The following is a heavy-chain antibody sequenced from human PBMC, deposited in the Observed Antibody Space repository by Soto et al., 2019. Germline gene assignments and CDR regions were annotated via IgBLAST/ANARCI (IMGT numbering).Heavy chain of an antibody. D-gene: IGHD6-19*01. CDR3: VQTTGWPGFDF. CDR1: GFAVSSKY. CDR2: IYGGGTT. J-gene: IGHJ4*02. Sequence: EVQLVESGGGSIQPGGSLRLSCAASGFAVSSKYMTWVRQAPGKGLEWGSVIYGGGTTYYADSVKGRFTISRDTSKNTLYLQMNSLRAEDTAVYYCVQTTGWPGFDFWGQGTLVTVSS. V-gene: IGHV3-53*01.